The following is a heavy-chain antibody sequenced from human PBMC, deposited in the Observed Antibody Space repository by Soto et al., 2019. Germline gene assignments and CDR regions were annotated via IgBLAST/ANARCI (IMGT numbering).Heavy chain of an antibody. J-gene: IGHJ4*02. CDR3: AKAPDYGDYVPPDY. V-gene: IGHV3-30*18. Sequence: GGSLRLSCAASGLTFSSYGMHWVRQAPGKGLEWVAVISYDGSNKYYADSVKGRFTISRDNSKNTLYLQMNSLRAEDTAVYYCAKAPDYGDYVPPDYWGQGTLVTVSS. CDR2: ISYDGSNK. CDR1: GLTFSSYG. D-gene: IGHD4-17*01.